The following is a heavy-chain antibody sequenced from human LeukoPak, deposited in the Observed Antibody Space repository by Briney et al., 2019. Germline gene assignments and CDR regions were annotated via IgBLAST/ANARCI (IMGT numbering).Heavy chain of an antibody. D-gene: IGHD1-26*01. V-gene: IGHV3-23*01. Sequence: GGSLRLSCAASGFTFSSYAMSWVRQAPGKGLEWVSGISDSGDITYYADSVKGRFTISRDNSKNTLYVQMNSLRVEDTAVYYFAKDRRGGSYYAATLGIWGQGTMVTVSS. CDR3: AKDRRGGSYYAATLGI. CDR2: ISDSGDIT. CDR1: GFTFSSYA. J-gene: IGHJ3*02.